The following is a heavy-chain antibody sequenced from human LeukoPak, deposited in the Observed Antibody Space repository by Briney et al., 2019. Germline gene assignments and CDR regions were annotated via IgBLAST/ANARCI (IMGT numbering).Heavy chain of an antibody. D-gene: IGHD2-2*01. CDR1: GFTFKDYA. Sequence: PGGSLRLSCAASGFTFKDYALNWVRLTPGKGLEWVSSISDDGAYIYYADSVKGRFTISRDNAKNSLYLQMNSLRAEDTAVYYCARTPAFGECSTSCYSHWGQGTLVTVSS. V-gene: IGHV3-21*04. CDR2: ISDDGAYI. CDR3: ARTPAFGECSTSCYSH. J-gene: IGHJ4*02.